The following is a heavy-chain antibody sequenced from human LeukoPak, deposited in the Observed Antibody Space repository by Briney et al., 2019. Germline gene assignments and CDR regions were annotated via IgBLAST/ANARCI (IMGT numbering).Heavy chain of an antibody. J-gene: IGHJ4*02. CDR1: GYTFTSYY. CDR3: AREWGSGYYTDY. D-gene: IGHD3-22*01. Sequence: GASVEVSCKASGYTFTSYYMHWVRQAPGQGLEWMGIINPSGGSTSYAQKFQGRVTMTRDMSTSTVYMELSSLRSEDTAVYYCAREWGSGYYTDYWGQGTLVTVSS. V-gene: IGHV1-46*01. CDR2: INPSGGST.